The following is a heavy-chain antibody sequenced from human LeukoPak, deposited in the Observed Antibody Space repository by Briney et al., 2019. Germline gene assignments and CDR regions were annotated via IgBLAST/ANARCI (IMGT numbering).Heavy chain of an antibody. D-gene: IGHD3-3*01. J-gene: IGHJ6*03. Sequence: PSETLSLTCTVSGGSISSYYWSWIRQPPGKGLEWIEYIYTSGSTNYNPSLKSRVTISVDTSKNQFSLKLSSVTAADTAVYYCARHIRFLDMEGYYYYYYMDVWGRGTAVTVSS. CDR2: IYTSGST. CDR3: ARHIRFLDMEGYYYYYYMDV. CDR1: GGSISSYY. V-gene: IGHV4-4*09.